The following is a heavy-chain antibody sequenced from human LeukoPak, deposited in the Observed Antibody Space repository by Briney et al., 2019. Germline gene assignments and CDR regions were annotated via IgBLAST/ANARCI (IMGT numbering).Heavy chain of an antibody. CDR1: GFTFSSYS. Sequence: GGSLRLSCAASGFTFSSYSMNWVRQAPGKGLEWVSLISWDGYTTYYADSVKGRFTISRDNSKNSLYLQMNSLRTEDTDLYYCAKGFRSYGSGTYYIFDYWGQGTLVTVSS. V-gene: IGHV3-43*01. J-gene: IGHJ4*02. D-gene: IGHD3-10*01. CDR2: ISWDGYTT. CDR3: AKGFRSYGSGTYYIFDY.